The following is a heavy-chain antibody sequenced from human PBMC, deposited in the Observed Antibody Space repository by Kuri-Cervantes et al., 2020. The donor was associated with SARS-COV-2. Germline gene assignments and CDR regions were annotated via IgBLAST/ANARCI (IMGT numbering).Heavy chain of an antibody. CDR3: ARDHVRRTRYGYYYYGMDV. V-gene: IGHV3-20*04. CDR1: GFTFDDYG. D-gene: IGHD3-9*01. Sequence: GGSLRLSCAASGFTFDDYGMSWVRQAPGKGLEWVSGINWNGGSTGYADSVKGRFTISRDNAKNSLYLQMNSLRAEDTALYYCARDHVRRTRYGYYYYGMDVWGQGTTVTVSS. CDR2: INWNGGST. J-gene: IGHJ6*02.